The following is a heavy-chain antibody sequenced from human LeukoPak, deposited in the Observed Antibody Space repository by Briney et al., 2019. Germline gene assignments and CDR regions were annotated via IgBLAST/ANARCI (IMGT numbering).Heavy chain of an antibody. CDR2: INHSGST. V-gene: IGHV4-34*01. CDR1: GGSFSGYY. J-gene: IGHJ3*02. Sequence: SETLSLTCPVYGGSFSGYYWSWIRQPPGKGLEWIGEINHSGSTNYNPSLKSRVTISVDTSKNQFSLKLSSVTAADTAVYYCARVGSGWYSVRYDAFDIWGQGTMVTGSS. D-gene: IGHD6-19*01. CDR3: ARVGSGWYSVRYDAFDI.